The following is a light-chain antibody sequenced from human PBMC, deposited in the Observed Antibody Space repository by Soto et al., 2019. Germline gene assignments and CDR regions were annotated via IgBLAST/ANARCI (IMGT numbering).Light chain of an antibody. CDR1: SSNIGAGYD. CDR2: GNS. CDR3: QSSDSSLNV. Sequence: QSVLTQPPSVSGAPGQRVTISCTGSSSNIGAGYDVHWYQQLPGTAPKLLFYGNSNRPSGVPDRFSGSKSGTSASLAITGLQAEDEADYYCQSSDSSLNVFGTGTKLTVL. V-gene: IGLV1-40*01. J-gene: IGLJ1*01.